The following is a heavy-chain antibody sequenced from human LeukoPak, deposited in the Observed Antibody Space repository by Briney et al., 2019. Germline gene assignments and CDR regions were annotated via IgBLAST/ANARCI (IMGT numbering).Heavy chain of an antibody. J-gene: IGHJ4*02. CDR2: VYYSGST. Sequence: SETLSLTCTVSGGSISSYYWSWIRQPPGKGLEWIGYVYYSGSTNYNPSLKSRVTISVDTSKNQFSLKLSSVTAADTAVYYCARDFIVATIGPLDYWGQGTLVTVSS. CDR1: GGSISSYY. V-gene: IGHV4-59*12. D-gene: IGHD5-12*01. CDR3: ARDFIVATIGPLDY.